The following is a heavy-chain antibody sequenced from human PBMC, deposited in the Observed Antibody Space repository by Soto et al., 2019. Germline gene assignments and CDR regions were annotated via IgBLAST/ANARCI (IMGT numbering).Heavy chain of an antibody. CDR2: ISYTGIT. V-gene: IGHV4-59*11. CDR3: ASDRNGVYYFDP. D-gene: IGHD2-8*01. Sequence: QLLLQESGPGLVKPSETLSLTCNVSGASIGAHYWHWIRQSPGKGLEWIGYISYTGITRYNLSVRSRASISVDTSKNQLSLTLTSVTAADTAVYYCASDRNGVYYFDPWGQGTLVTVSS. CDR1: GASIGAHY. J-gene: IGHJ5*02.